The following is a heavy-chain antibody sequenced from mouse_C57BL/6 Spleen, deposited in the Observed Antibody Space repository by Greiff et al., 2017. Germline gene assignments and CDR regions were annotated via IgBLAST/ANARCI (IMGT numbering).Heavy chain of an antibody. V-gene: IGHV1-63*01. CDR3: ARRGTWDDWYFDV. D-gene: IGHD4-1*01. J-gene: IGHJ1*03. CDR1: GYTFTNYW. CDR2: IYPGGGYT. Sequence: VKLMESGAELVRPGTSVKMSCKASGYTFTNYWIGWAKQRPGHGLEWIGDIYPGGGYTNYNEKFKGKATLTADKSSSTAYMQFSSLTSEDSAIYYCARRGTWDDWYFDVWGTGTTVTVSS.